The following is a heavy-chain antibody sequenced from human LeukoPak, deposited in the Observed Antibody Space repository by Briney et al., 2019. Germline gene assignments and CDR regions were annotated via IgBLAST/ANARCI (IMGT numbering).Heavy chain of an antibody. CDR1: VFTFSSYA. Sequence: GGSLRLSCAVSVFTFSSYAMSCVRQAPGKGLEWVSAISGSGGSTYYADSVKGRFTISRDNSKNTLYLQMNSLRAEDTAVYYCAKYGSGSYPVYYFDYWGQGTLVTVSS. J-gene: IGHJ4*02. D-gene: IGHD3-10*01. CDR3: AKYGSGSYPVYYFDY. CDR2: ISGSGGST. V-gene: IGHV3-23*01.